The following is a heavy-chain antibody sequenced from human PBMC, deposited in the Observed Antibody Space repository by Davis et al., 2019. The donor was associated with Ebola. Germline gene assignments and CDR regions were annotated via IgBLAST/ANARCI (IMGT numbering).Heavy chain of an antibody. CDR2: ISGSGNTI. J-gene: IGHJ4*02. Sequence: GSLRLSCAASGFTFSYDFMAWIRQAPGKGLEWVAYISGSGNTILYADSVRGRFTISRENTKNSLYLQMNGLRAEDTALYYCAREGQIHWGQGTLVTVSS. V-gene: IGHV3-11*01. CDR3: AREGQIH. CDR1: GFTFSYDF.